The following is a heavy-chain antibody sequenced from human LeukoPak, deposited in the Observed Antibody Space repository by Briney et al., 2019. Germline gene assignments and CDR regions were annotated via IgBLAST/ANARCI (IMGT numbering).Heavy chain of an antibody. CDR1: GGTFSSYA. Sequence: SVKVSCKDSGGTFSSYAISWVRQAPGQGREWMGGIIPIFGTANYAQKFQGRVTITADESTSTAYMELSSLRSEDTAVYYCAREGAVVSRNGAFDIWGQGTMVTVSS. CDR3: AREGAVVSRNGAFDI. D-gene: IGHD2-21*01. CDR2: IIPIFGTA. J-gene: IGHJ3*02. V-gene: IGHV1-69*01.